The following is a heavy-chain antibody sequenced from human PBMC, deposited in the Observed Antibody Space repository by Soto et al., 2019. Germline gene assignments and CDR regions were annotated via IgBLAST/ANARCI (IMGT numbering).Heavy chain of an antibody. CDR1: GFTFRTYT. J-gene: IGHJ6*02. CDR2: IRGFSPYT. Sequence: PGGSLRLSCISSGFTFRTYTMNWVRQAPGKGLEWVSGIRGFSPYTFYAESVKGRFTISRDNAKNSLYLQMNSLRAEDTAVYYCARGRGYDDHDYYYNAMDVWGQGTTVTVSS. D-gene: IGHD2-15*01. V-gene: IGHV3-21*01. CDR3: ARGRGYDDHDYYYNAMDV.